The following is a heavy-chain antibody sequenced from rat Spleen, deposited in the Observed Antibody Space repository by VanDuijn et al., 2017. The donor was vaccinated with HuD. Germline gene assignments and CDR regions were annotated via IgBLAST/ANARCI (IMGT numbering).Heavy chain of an antibody. CDR3: TRGGNYALDA. J-gene: IGHJ4*01. D-gene: IGHD1-10*01. CDR1: GFTFSNYD. V-gene: IGHV5-22*01. Sequence: EVQLVESGGGLVQPGRSMKLSCAASGFTFSNYDMAWVRQAPKKGLEWVAYISYDGGITYYRDSVKGRFTVSRDNAQNTLYLQMNSLRSEDTATYYCTRGGNYALDAWGQGASVTVSS. CDR2: ISYDGGIT.